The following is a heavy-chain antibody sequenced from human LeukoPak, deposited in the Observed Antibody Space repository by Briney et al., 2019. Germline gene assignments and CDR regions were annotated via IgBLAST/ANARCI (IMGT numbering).Heavy chain of an antibody. CDR2: ISYDGTNK. V-gene: IGHV3-30*18. D-gene: IGHD6-19*01. CDR1: GFTFSSYG. Sequence: PGGSLRLSCAASGFTFSSYGMHWVRQAPGKGLEWVAVISYDGTNKYYADSVKGRFTISRDNSKNTLYLQMNGLRAEDTAVYYCAKDRGYNSGRGPIDYWGQGTLVTVSS. J-gene: IGHJ4*02. CDR3: AKDRGYNSGRGPIDY.